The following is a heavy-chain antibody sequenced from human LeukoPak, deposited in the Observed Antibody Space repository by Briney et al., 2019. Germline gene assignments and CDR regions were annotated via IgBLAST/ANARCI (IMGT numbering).Heavy chain of an antibody. CDR1: GFTFSSYA. CDR2: LSGSAGTT. J-gene: IGHJ6*02. D-gene: IGHD3-16*01. CDR3: AKDWSFGGAGNILDV. V-gene: IGHV3-23*01. Sequence: GGSLRLSCAASGFTFSSYAMSWVRQAPGKGLEWVSALSGSAGTTNYADSVKGRFTISRDNSKNTLYLQMNSLRADDTAVYYCAKDWSFGGAGNILDVGGQGTTVTVS.